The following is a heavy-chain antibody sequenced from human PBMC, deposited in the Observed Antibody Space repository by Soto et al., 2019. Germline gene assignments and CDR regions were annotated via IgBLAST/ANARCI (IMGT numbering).Heavy chain of an antibody. J-gene: IGHJ6*02. CDR1: GYTFTSYY. V-gene: IGHV1-46*01. CDR3: ARPGYSYGSGSSHYYYYGMDV. Sequence: ASVKVSCKASGYTFTSYYMHWVRQAPGQGLELMGIINPSGGSTSYAQKFQGRVTMTRDTSTSTVYMELSSLRSEDTAVYYCARPGYSYGSGSSHYYYYGMDVWGQGTTVTV. CDR2: INPSGGST. D-gene: IGHD3-10*01.